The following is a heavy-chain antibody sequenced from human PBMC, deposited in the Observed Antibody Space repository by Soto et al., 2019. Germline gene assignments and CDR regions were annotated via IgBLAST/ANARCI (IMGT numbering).Heavy chain of an antibody. V-gene: IGHV4-31*03. J-gene: IGHJ5*02. CDR1: GGSISSGGYY. D-gene: IGHD3-22*01. CDR2: IYYSGST. CDR3: ARGRYYDGTRFDP. Sequence: QVQLQESGPGLVKPSQTLSLTCTVSGGSISSGGYYWSWIRQHPGKGLEWIGYIYYSGSTYYNPSLKSRVTISVDTSKNPFSLKLSSVTAADTAVYYCARGRYYDGTRFDPWGQGTLVTVSS.